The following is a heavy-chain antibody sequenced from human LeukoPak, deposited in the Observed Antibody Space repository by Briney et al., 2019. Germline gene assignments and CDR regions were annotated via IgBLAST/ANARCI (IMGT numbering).Heavy chain of an antibody. CDR2: IVVGSGNI. D-gene: IGHD5/OR15-5a*01. CDR1: GSTFTSSA. CDR3: AADFRVRAENWFDP. J-gene: IGHJ5*02. V-gene: IGHV1-58*02. Sequence: SVKVSCKASGSTFTSSAMQWVRQARGQRLEWIGWIVVGSGNIKYAQKFQERVTITRDMSTSTAYMELSSLRSEDTAVYYCAADFRVRAENWFDPWGQGTLVTVSS.